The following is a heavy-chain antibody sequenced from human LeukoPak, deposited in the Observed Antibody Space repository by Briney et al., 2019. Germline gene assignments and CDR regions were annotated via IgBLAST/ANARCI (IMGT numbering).Heavy chain of an antibody. CDR2: IYSGGST. D-gene: IGHD3-22*01. CDR1: GFTVSSNY. Sequence: PGGSLRLSCAASGFTVSSNYMSWVRQAPGKGLEWVSVIYSGGSTYYADSVKGRFTISRDNSKNTLYLQMNSLRAGDTAVYYCARDKVYYYDSSGYSYYWYFDLWGRGTLVTVSS. J-gene: IGHJ2*01. CDR3: ARDKVYYYDSSGYSYYWYFDL. V-gene: IGHV3-66*01.